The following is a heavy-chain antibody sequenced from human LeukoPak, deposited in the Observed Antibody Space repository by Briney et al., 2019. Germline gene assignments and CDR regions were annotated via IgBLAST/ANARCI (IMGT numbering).Heavy chain of an antibody. J-gene: IGHJ4*02. D-gene: IGHD3-22*01. CDR1: GGSISSGDYY. CDR3: GRVEEDYYDSSGLDY. Sequence: SETLSLTCTVSGGSISSGDYYWSWIRQPPGKGLEWIGYIYYSGSTYYNPSLKSRVTISVDTSKNQFSLKLSSVTAADTAVYYCGRVEEDYYDSSGLDYWGQGTLVTVSS. CDR2: IYYSGST. V-gene: IGHV4-30-4*01.